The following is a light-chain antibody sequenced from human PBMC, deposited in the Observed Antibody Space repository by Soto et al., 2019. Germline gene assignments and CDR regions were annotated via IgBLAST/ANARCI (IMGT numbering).Light chain of an antibody. CDR1: ETVNSG. CDR2: EAS. Sequence: DIQMTQSPSTLSASIGDRVTITCRASETVNSGLAWYQQKPGKAPELLIYEASNLQSGVPSRFSGSRSGTEFTLSISDLQPEDFATYYCHQYNRYPWTFGQGTKV. J-gene: IGKJ1*01. CDR3: HQYNRYPWT. V-gene: IGKV1-5*03.